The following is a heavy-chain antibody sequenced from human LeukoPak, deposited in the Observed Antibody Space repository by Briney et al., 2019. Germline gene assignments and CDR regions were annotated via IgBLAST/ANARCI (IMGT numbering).Heavy chain of an antibody. Sequence: PSETLSLTCTVSGGSISSYYWSWIRQPPGKGLEWIGYIYYSGSTNYNPSLKSRVTISVDTSKNQFSLKLSSVTAADTAVYYCARSWRRVATGPYYYYGMDVWGQGTTVTVSS. V-gene: IGHV4-59*01. CDR2: IYYSGST. CDR1: GGSISSYY. J-gene: IGHJ6*02. D-gene: IGHD5-12*01. CDR3: ARSWRRVATGPYYYYGMDV.